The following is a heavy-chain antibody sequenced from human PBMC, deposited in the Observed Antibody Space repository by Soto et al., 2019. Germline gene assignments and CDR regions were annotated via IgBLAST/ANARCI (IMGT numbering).Heavy chain of an antibody. CDR3: ARFHSGTRGGFDP. CDR2: IIPIFGTA. CDR1: GGTFSSYA. Sequence: QVQLVQSGAEVKKPGSSVKVSCKASGGTFSSYAISWVRQAPGQGLEWMGGIIPIFGTANYAQKFQGRVTIPEDEPTSPAYMELSSLRSEDTAVYYCARFHSGTRGGFDPWGQGTLVTVSS. V-gene: IGHV1-69*12. D-gene: IGHD1-26*01. J-gene: IGHJ5*02.